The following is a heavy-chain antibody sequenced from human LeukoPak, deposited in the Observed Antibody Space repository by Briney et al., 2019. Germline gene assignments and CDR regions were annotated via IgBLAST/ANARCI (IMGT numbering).Heavy chain of an antibody. CDR1: GFTLSSFS. CDR3: ARDQRAQRRVLLWFGERAPFDP. CDR2: INYKGGTT. Sequence: PGGSLRLSCAASGFTLSSFSMHWVRQSPGRGLEYVSAINYKGGTTYYADSVKGRFTISRDNSKNTLYLQMNSLRAEDTAVYYCARDQRAQRRVLLWFGERAPFDPWGQGTLVTVSS. V-gene: IGHV3-64*02. D-gene: IGHD3-10*01. J-gene: IGHJ5*02.